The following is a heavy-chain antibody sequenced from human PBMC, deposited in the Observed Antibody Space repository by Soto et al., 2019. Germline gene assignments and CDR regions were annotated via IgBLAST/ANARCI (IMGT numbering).Heavy chain of an antibody. CDR3: ARDQGYCSGGSCFDAFDI. D-gene: IGHD2-15*01. V-gene: IGHV3-21*01. Sequence: VGSLRLSCAASGFTFSSYSMNWVRQAPGKGLEWVSSISSSSSYIYYADSVKGRFTISRDNAKNSLYLQMNSLRAEDTAVYYCARDQGYCSGGSCFDAFDIWGQGTMVTVSS. CDR2: ISSSSSYI. J-gene: IGHJ3*02. CDR1: GFTFSSYS.